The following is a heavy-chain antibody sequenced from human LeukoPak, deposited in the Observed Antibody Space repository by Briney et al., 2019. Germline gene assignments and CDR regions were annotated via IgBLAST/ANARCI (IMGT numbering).Heavy chain of an antibody. Sequence: NPSETLSLTCTVSGGSISSNICWWRYWAWIRQPPGKGLKWIGNISYTGATYYNPSLKSRVTVSEDTSKNQLSLKLNSVTAADTAVYYCARSVEGYCSGGSCYSYYYYMDVWGKGTTVTVSS. V-gene: IGHV4-39*07. D-gene: IGHD2-15*01. CDR1: GGSISSNICWWRY. CDR3: ARSVEGYCSGGSCYSYYYYMDV. CDR2: ISYTGAT. J-gene: IGHJ6*03.